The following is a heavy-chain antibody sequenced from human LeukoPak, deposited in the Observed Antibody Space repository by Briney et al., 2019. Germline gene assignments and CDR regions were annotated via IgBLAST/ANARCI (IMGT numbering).Heavy chain of an antibody. V-gene: IGHV3-7*01. D-gene: IGHD1-1*01. CDR1: GFSFSTSW. J-gene: IGHJ4*02. CDR3: VRDGDDWNDFDH. Sequence: GGSLRLSCAASGFSFSTSWMTWVRQAPGKGLEWVANIRRDGGEIHYMDSVKGRFAISRDNAKNSLYLQMNSLRVEDTAVYYCVRDGDDWNDFDHWGQGTLVTVSS. CDR2: IRRDGGEI.